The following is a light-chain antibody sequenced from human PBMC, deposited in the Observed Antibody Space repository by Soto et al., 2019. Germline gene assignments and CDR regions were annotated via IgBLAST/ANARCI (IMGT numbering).Light chain of an antibody. V-gene: IGLV2-14*01. CDR3: SSYTSSSTLV. Sequence: QSALTQPASVSGSPGQSITISCTGTSSDVGGYNYVSWYQQHPDKAPKLMIYEVSNRPSGVSHRFSGSKSGNTASLTISGLQDEDEADYYCSSYTSSSTLVFGGGTKLTVL. CDR2: EVS. J-gene: IGLJ2*01. CDR1: SSDVGGYNY.